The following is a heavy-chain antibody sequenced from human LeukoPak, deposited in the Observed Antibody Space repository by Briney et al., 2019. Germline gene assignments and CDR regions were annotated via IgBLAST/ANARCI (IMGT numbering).Heavy chain of an antibody. V-gene: IGHV3-21*01. Sequence: PGGSLRLSCAASGFTFDDYGMSWVRQAPGKGLEWVSSIGSSSSYIYYADSVKGRFTISRDNAKNSLYLQMNSLRAEDTAVYYCARDGYYDSIGSGFDPWGQGTLVTVSS. CDR2: IGSSSSYI. CDR3: ARDGYYDSIGSGFDP. J-gene: IGHJ5*02. D-gene: IGHD3-22*01. CDR1: GFTFDDYG.